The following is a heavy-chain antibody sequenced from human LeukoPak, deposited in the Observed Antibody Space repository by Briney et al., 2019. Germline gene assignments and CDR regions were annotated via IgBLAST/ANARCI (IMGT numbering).Heavy chain of an antibody. J-gene: IGHJ4*02. CDR3: ARDPRGPTGYDHSGRDTFDY. Sequence: GGSLRLSCAASGFNFSNYIMNWVRQAPGKGLEWVSFISSSNNYIYYADAVKGRFTISRDNSKNTLYLQMNSLRGDDTAIYYCARDPRGPTGYDHSGRDTFDYWGQGTLVTVSS. V-gene: IGHV3-21*01. D-gene: IGHD3-22*01. CDR1: GFNFSNYI. CDR2: ISSSNNYI.